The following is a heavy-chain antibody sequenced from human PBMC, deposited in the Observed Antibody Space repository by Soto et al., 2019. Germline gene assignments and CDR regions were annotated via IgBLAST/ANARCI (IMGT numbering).Heavy chain of an antibody. D-gene: IGHD6-6*01. CDR1: GGTFSSYA. CDR2: IIPIFGTA. CDR3: AIYPRRIAARPAITFDY. J-gene: IGHJ4*02. V-gene: IGHV1-69*13. Sequence: SVKVSCKASGGTFSSYAISWVRQAPGQGLEWMGGIIPIFGTANYAQKFQGRVTITADESTSTAYMELSSLRSEDTAVYYCAIYPRRIAARPAITFDYWGQGTLVTVSS.